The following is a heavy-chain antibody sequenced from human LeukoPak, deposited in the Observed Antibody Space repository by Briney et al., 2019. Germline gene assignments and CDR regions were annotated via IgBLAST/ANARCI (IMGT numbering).Heavy chain of an antibody. J-gene: IGHJ5*02. D-gene: IGHD3-9*01. V-gene: IGHV1-2*02. CDR3: ARDPHRYDILTGYPSRNWFDP. Sequence: GASVKVSCKASGYTFTGYYMYWVRRAPGQGLEWMGWINPNSGGTNYAQKFQDRVAMTRDTSISTAYMELSRLRSDDTAVYYCARDPHRYDILTGYPSRNWFDPWGQGTLVTVSS. CDR2: INPNSGGT. CDR1: GYTFTGYY.